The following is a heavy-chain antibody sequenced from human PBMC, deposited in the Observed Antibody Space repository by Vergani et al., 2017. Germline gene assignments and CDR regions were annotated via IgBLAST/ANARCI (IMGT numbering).Heavy chain of an antibody. CDR2: MNPNRGNT. CDR3: AGAYSGSYYYYMDV. J-gene: IGHJ6*03. Sequence: QVQLVQSGAEVKKPGASVKVSCKASGYTFTSYDINWVRQATGQGLEWMGWMNPNRGNTGYAQKFQGRVTMTRNTSISTADMELSSLRSEDTAVYYCAGAYSGSYYYYMDVWGKGTTVTVSS. CDR1: GYTFTSYD. V-gene: IGHV1-8*01. D-gene: IGHD1-26*01.